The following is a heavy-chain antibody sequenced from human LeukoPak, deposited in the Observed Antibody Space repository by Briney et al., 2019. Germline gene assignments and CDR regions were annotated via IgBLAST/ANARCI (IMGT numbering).Heavy chain of an antibody. CDR1: GFTFSDYY. V-gene: IGHV3-11*06. D-gene: IGHD2-15*01. CDR3: ARFIVDIVVVVAATPLSPYYFDY. J-gene: IGHJ4*02. Sequence: NPGGSLRLSCAASGFTFSDYYMSWIRQAPGKGLEWVSYISSSSSYTNYADSVKGRFTISRDNAKNSLYLQMNSLRAEDTAVYYCARFIVDIVVVVAATPLSPYYFDYWGQGTLVTVSS. CDR2: ISSSSSYT.